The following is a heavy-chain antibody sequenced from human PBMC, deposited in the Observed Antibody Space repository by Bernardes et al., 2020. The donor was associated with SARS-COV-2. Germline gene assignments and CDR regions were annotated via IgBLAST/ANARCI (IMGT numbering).Heavy chain of an antibody. Sequence: GGSLRLSCGACGFTFSSYWMSWVRQGPGKGLEWVANIKQDGSEKYYVDSVKGRFTISRDNAKNSLYLQMNSLRAEDTAVYYCARVWDFWSGYDYWGQGTLVTVSS. J-gene: IGHJ4*02. CDR1: GFTFSSYW. CDR2: IKQDGSEK. CDR3: ARVWDFWSGYDY. D-gene: IGHD3-3*01. V-gene: IGHV3-7*03.